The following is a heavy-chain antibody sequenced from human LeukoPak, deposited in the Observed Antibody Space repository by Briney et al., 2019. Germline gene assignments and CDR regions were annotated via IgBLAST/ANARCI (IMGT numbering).Heavy chain of an antibody. CDR3: AREGTRYYYYMDV. D-gene: IGHD2-2*01. Sequence: ASVKVSCKASGYTFTSYGISWVRQAPGQGLEWMGWINTNTGNPTYAQGFTGRFVFSLDTSVSTAYLQISSLKAEDTAVYYCAREGTRYYYYMDVWGKGTTVTVSS. J-gene: IGHJ6*03. CDR1: GYTFTSYG. CDR2: INTNTGNP. V-gene: IGHV7-4-1*02.